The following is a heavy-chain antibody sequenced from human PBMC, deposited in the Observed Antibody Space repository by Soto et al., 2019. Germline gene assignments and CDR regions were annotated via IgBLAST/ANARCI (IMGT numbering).Heavy chain of an antibody. Sequence: QVQFLQSGAEVKKPGASVKVSCKASEYTFTSYTMHWVRQAPGQRLEWMGWINGGNGNTKYSQKIQGRVTITRDTSESTAYVELSSLRSDDTAVYYCARELQGLYYFDYWGQGTLVTVSS. CDR3: ARELQGLYYFDY. J-gene: IGHJ4*02. D-gene: IGHD4-4*01. CDR2: INGGNGNT. CDR1: EYTFTSYT. V-gene: IGHV1-3*01.